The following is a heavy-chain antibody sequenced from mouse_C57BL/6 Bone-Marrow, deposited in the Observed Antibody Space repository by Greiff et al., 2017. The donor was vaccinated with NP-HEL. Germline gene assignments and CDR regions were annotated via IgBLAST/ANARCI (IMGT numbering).Heavy chain of an antibody. V-gene: IGHV1-80*01. CDR3: AKDWNYFDY. J-gene: IGHJ2*01. D-gene: IGHD4-1*01. Sequence: QVQLKQSGAELVKPGASVKISCKASGYAFSSYWMNWVQQRPGKGLEWIGQIYPGDGDTNYNGKFKGKATLTADKSSSTAYMQLSSLTSEDSAVYFCAKDWNYFDYWGQGTTLTVSS. CDR1: GYAFSSYW. CDR2: IYPGDGDT.